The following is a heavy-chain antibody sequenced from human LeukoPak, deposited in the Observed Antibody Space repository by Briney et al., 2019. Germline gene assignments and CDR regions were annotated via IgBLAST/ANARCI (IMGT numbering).Heavy chain of an antibody. CDR3: ARDGAAAPGTFDY. J-gene: IGHJ4*02. CDR1: GFTFSDYY. D-gene: IGHD6-13*01. Sequence: GGSLRLSCAASGFTFSDYYMSWIRQAPGKGLEWLSYISTTGSVIYYADSVKGRFTISRDNAKNSVHLQLNSLTVEDTAVYYCARDGAAAPGTFDYWGQGTLVTVSS. V-gene: IGHV3-11*01. CDR2: ISTTGSVI.